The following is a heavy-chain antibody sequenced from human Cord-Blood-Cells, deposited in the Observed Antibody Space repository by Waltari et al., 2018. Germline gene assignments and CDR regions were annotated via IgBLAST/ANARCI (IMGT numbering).Heavy chain of an antibody. V-gene: IGHV1-24*01. Sequence: QVQLVQSGAEVKKPGASVKVSCKVSGSTITELSMNWVRQAPGKGLEWMGGCEPDDGETSDAQKFQRRVTMPEDTSTDTVYMGLSSLGSEDTAVYYCATSVGWGQGALVTVSS. J-gene: IGHJ4*02. CDR1: GSTITELS. CDR3: ATSVG. CDR2: CEPDDGET.